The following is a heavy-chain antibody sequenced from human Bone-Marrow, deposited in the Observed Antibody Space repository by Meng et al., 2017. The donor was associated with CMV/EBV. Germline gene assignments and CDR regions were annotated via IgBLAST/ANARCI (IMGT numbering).Heavy chain of an antibody. CDR2: IGGSGDNT. CDR3: AVTSESFYSDSRGYSYYFDY. D-gene: IGHD3-22*01. J-gene: IGHJ4*02. CDR1: GFTFSTYS. Sequence: GGSLRLSCAASGFTFSTYSMSWVRQAPRKGLEWVSIIGGSGDNTYYADSVRGRFTISRDNSKNTLSLQMNSLRAEDTAVFYCAVTSESFYSDSRGYSYYFDYWGQGTLVTVSS. V-gene: IGHV3-23*01.